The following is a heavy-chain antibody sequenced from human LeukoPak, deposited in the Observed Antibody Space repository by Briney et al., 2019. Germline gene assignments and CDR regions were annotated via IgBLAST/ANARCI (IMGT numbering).Heavy chain of an antibody. Sequence: SETLSLTCTVSGGSISSSSYYWGWIRQPPGKGLEWIGSIYYSGSTHYSTSLKSRVTISVDTSNNQFSLKLSSVTAADTAVYYCAGHIVVVLPLRFDPWGQGTLVTAPS. V-gene: IGHV4-39*01. D-gene: IGHD2-15*01. CDR1: GGSISSSSYY. CDR2: IYYSGST. J-gene: IGHJ5*02. CDR3: AGHIVVVLPLRFDP.